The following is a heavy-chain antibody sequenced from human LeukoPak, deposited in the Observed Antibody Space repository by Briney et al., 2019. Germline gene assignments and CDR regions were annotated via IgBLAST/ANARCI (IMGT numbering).Heavy chain of an antibody. CDR3: AGESTSYYYGSGKFDP. V-gene: IGHV1-3*01. CDR2: INAGNGNT. D-gene: IGHD3-10*01. J-gene: IGHJ5*02. Sequence: ASVKVSCKASGYTFTSYAMHWVRQAPGQRLEWMGWINAGNGNTKYSQKFQGRVTITRDTSASTAYMELSSLRSEDTAVYYCAGESTSYYYGSGKFDPWGQGTLVTVSS. CDR1: GYTFTSYA.